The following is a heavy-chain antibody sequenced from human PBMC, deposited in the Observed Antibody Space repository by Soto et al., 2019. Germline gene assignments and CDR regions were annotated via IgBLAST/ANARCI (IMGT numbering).Heavy chain of an antibody. D-gene: IGHD6-6*01. CDR2: IIPIFGTA. Sequence: QVQLVQSGAEVKKPGSSVKVSCKASGGTFSSYAISWVRQAPGQGLEWMGGIIPIFGTANYAQKFQGRGTITADESTSTAYMELSSLRSEDTAVYYCARAGSSPSPESWFDPWGQGTLVTVSS. J-gene: IGHJ5*02. V-gene: IGHV1-69*01. CDR1: GGTFSSYA. CDR3: ARAGSSPSPESWFDP.